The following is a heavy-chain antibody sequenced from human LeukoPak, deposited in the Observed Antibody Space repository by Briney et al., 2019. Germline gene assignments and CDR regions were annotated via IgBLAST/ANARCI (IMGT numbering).Heavy chain of an antibody. J-gene: IGHJ5*02. CDR1: GASIRHYY. Sequence: SETLSLTCTVSGASIRHYYWSWIRQSPGKGLEWIGYIYYSGSTNYNPSLESRVAMSVDTSKNQFSLRLSSVTAADTAIYYCARRYSSSWYVGFFDPWGQGTLVTVSS. D-gene: IGHD6-13*01. V-gene: IGHV4-59*08. CDR2: IYYSGST. CDR3: ARRYSSSWYVGFFDP.